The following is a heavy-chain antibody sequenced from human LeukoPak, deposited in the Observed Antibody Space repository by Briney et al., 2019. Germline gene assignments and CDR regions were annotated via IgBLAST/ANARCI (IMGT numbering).Heavy chain of an antibody. D-gene: IGHD5-24*01. V-gene: IGHV3-30*18. J-gene: IGHJ4*02. CDR2: ISYDGSNK. CDR1: GFTFSSYG. CDR3: VKQDGYSLGSYDF. Sequence: PGGSLRLSCAASGFTFSSYGMHWVRQAPGKGLEWVAVISYDGSNKYYADSVKGRFTISRDNSKNTLYLQMSSLRAEDTAVYYCVKQDGYSLGSYDFWGQGTLVTVSS.